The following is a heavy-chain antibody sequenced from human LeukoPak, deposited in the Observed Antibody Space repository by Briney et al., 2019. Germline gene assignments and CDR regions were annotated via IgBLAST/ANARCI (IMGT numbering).Heavy chain of an antibody. CDR3: TKDHGAPPNSGWYFTAEYFQH. V-gene: IGHV3-30*18. D-gene: IGHD6-19*01. CDR2: ISYDGTNK. CDR1: GFTFSSYG. Sequence: GRSLRLSCAASGFTFSSYGMHWVRQAPGKGLEWVALISYDGTNKYYADSVKGRFTISRDSSKNTLYLQMHSLRAEDTAVYYCTKDHGAPPNSGWYFTAEYFQHWGQGTLVTVSS. J-gene: IGHJ1*01.